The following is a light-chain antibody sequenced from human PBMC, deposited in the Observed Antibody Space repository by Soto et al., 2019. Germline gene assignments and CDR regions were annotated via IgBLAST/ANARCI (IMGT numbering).Light chain of an antibody. CDR1: QSVSSRY. Sequence: DIVLTQSPGTLSLSPGEGATLSCRASQSVSSRYIAWYQQRPGQTPSLLIYGASTRATGIPDRFSGSGSGTHFTLTISRLEPGDFAVYYCQHFGGTTFTFGQGTRLEIK. CDR3: QHFGGTTFT. J-gene: IGKJ5*01. V-gene: IGKV3-20*01. CDR2: GAS.